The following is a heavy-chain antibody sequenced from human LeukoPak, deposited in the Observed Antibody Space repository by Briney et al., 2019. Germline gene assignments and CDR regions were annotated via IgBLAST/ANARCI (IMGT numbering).Heavy chain of an antibody. CDR3: AREYSSSWYWVHAFDI. V-gene: IGHV4-59*01. D-gene: IGHD6-13*01. CDR1: GGSISSYY. J-gene: IGHJ3*02. Sequence: SETLSLTCTVSGGSISSYYWSWVRQPPGKGLEWIGYIYYSGSTNYNPSLKSRVTISVDTSKNQFSLKLSSVTAADTAVYYCAREYSSSWYWVHAFDIWGQGTMVTVSS. CDR2: IYYSGST.